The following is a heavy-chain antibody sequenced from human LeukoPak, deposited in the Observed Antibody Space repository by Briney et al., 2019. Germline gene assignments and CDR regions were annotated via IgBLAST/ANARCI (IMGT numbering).Heavy chain of an antibody. CDR1: GFTFSSYS. V-gene: IGHV3-21*01. D-gene: IGHD1-14*01. CDR2: ISSSSSYI. CDR3: GRDSFETDIDY. Sequence: GGSLRLSCAASGFTFSSYSMNWVRQAPGKGLEWVSSISSSSSYIYYADSVKGRFTISRDNAKNPLYLQMNSLRVEDTAVYYCGRDSFETDIDYWGQGTLVTVSS. J-gene: IGHJ4*02.